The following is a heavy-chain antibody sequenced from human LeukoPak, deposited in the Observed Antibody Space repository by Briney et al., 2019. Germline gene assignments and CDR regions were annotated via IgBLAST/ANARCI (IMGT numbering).Heavy chain of an antibody. J-gene: IGHJ6*03. CDR3: ARVFSSSWYSEVYYYMDV. CDR2: IYYSGST. V-gene: IGHV4-59*01. Sequence: SETLSLTCTVSGGSINGYYWSWIRQPPGKGLEWIGYIYYSGSTNYNPSLKSRVTISVDTSKNQFSLKLSSVTAADTAVYYCARVFSSSWYSEVYYYMDVWGKGTTVTVSS. D-gene: IGHD6-13*01. CDR1: GGSINGYY.